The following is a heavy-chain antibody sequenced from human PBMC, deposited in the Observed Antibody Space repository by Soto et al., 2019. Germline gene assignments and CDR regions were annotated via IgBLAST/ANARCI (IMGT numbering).Heavy chain of an antibody. CDR1: GFTFSSYG. D-gene: IGHD5-18*01. Sequence: TGGSLRLSCAASGFTFSSYGMHWVRQAPGKGLEWVAVISYDGSNKYYADSVKGRFTISRDNSKNTLYLQMNSLRAEDTAVYYCANSLPVSGYSYGLSSGEDGMDVWGQGTTVTVSS. CDR2: ISYDGSNK. CDR3: ANSLPVSGYSYGLSSGEDGMDV. V-gene: IGHV3-30*18. J-gene: IGHJ6*02.